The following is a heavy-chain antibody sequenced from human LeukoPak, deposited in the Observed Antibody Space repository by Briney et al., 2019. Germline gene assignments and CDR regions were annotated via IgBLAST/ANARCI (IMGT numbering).Heavy chain of an antibody. J-gene: IGHJ6*02. V-gene: IGHV3-9*01. CDR3: AKGLILYVSPMDV. D-gene: IGHD3-16*01. CDR2: ISWNSGSI. Sequence: GGSLRLSCAASGFTFDDYAMHWVRQAPGKGLEWVSGISWNSGSIGYADSVKGRFTISRDNAKNSLYLQMNSLRAEDTALYYCAKGLILYVSPMDVWGQGTTVTVSS. CDR1: GFTFDDYA.